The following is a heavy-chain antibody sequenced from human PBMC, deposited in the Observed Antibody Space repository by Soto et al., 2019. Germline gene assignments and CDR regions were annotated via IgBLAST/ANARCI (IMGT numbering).Heavy chain of an antibody. D-gene: IGHD6-13*01. Sequence: QVQLVESGGGVVQPGRSLRLSCAASGFTFSSYGMHWVRQAPGKGLEWVAVISYDGSNKYYADSVKGRFTISRDNSKNTLYLQMNSLRAEDTDVYYCAKDGSTAAGTQGYWGQGTLVTVSS. CDR3: AKDGSTAAGTQGY. CDR1: GFTFSSYG. V-gene: IGHV3-30*18. J-gene: IGHJ4*02. CDR2: ISYDGSNK.